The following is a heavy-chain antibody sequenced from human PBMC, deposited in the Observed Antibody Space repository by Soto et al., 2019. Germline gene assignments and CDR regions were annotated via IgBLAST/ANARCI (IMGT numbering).Heavy chain of an antibody. V-gene: IGHV4-31*03. J-gene: IGHJ5*02. CDR2: IYYSGST. Sequence: PSETLSLTCTVSGGSISSGGYYWSWIRQHPGKGLEWIGYIYYSGSTYYNPSLKSRVTISVDTSKNQFSLKLSSVTAADTAVYYCARVEFGTTMVRGVGWFDPWGQGTLVTVSS. D-gene: IGHD3-10*01. CDR3: ARVEFGTTMVRGVGWFDP. CDR1: GGSISSGGYY.